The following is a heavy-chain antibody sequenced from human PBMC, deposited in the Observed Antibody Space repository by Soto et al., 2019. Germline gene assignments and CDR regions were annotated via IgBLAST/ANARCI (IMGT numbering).Heavy chain of an antibody. CDR2: INQDGSEK. D-gene: IGHD3-3*01. Sequence: EVQLMESGGGLVQPGGSLRLSCAASGFTFSTYWMDWVRQTPGKGLEWVANINQDGSEKYYVDSVKGRFTISRDNAKNSLYLQMNSLRAEDTAVYYCARNYDFWSGYLTQYYYGTDVWGQGTTVTVSS. V-gene: IGHV3-7*01. CDR3: ARNYDFWSGYLTQYYYGTDV. J-gene: IGHJ6*02. CDR1: GFTFSTYW.